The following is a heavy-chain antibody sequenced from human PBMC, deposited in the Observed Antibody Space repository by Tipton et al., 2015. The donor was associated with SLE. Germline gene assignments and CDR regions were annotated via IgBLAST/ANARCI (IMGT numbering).Heavy chain of an antibody. D-gene: IGHD1-26*01. V-gene: IGHV4-39*07. CDR1: GGSISSSSYY. Sequence: LRLSCTVSGGSISSSSYYWGWIRQPPGKGLEWIGSIYYSGSTYYNPSLKSRVTISVDTSKNQFSLKLSSVTAADTAVYYCARDIGGSYYVEIDYWGQGTLVTVSS. J-gene: IGHJ4*02. CDR2: IYYSGST. CDR3: ARDIGGSYYVEIDY.